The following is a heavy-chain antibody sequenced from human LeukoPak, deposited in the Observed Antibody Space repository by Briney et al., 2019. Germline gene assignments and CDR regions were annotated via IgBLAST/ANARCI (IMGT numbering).Heavy chain of an antibody. CDR1: GGTFSSYA. J-gene: IGHJ4*02. CDR3: ARVQWLVDY. Sequence: ASVKVSCKASGGTFSSYAISWVRQAPGQGLEWMGRIIPILGIANYAQKFQGRVTITADKSTSTAYMELSSLRSDDTAVYYCARVQWLVDYWGQGTLVTVSS. CDR2: IIPILGIA. V-gene: IGHV1-69*04. D-gene: IGHD6-19*01.